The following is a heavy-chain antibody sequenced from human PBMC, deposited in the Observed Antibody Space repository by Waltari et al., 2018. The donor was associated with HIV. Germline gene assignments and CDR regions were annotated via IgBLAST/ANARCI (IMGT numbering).Heavy chain of an antibody. D-gene: IGHD3-16*02. V-gene: IGHV3-49*04. CDR1: GFTFGDFA. Sequence: VQPGRSLRLSCTASGFTFGDFAMSWVRQAPGKGGGRVGFIRSKTYGGTTENAASVKGRFTISRDDSKSIVYLQMDSLKTEDTAVYYCARPIYEYVRGGYRDKSVFGIDHWGQGTLVTVSS. CDR3: ARPIYEYVRGGYRDKSVFGIDH. CDR2: IRSKTYGGTT. J-gene: IGHJ4*02.